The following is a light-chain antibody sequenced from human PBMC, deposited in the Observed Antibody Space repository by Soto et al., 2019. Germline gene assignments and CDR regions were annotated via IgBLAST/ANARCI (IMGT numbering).Light chain of an antibody. Sequence: EVVLTQSPGTLSLSPGERATLSCRASQSVGSDYVAWYQHKPGQAPRLLIFEGSRRTTGVPDRFSGGGSGTDFTLTISRLEPEDFAVYHCQQYYRSPETFGQGTTVDIK. CDR2: EGS. V-gene: IGKV3-20*01. J-gene: IGKJ1*01. CDR1: QSVGSDY. CDR3: QQYYRSPET.